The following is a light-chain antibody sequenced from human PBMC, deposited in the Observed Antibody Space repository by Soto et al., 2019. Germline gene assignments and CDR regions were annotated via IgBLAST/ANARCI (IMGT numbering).Light chain of an antibody. CDR1: QGISSF. V-gene: IGKV1-8*01. J-gene: IGKJ1*01. Sequence: AIRMTQSPSSLSASIGDRVTITCRASQGISSFLAWFQQKPGKAPNSLIYAAFNLQTGVPSRFSGSGSGTEFTLTVSSLQSEDFATYYCQQHYSYPRTFGQGTKVDIK. CDR2: AAF. CDR3: QQHYSYPRT.